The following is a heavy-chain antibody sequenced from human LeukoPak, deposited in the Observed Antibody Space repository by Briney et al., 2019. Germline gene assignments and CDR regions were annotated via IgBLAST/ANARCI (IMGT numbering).Heavy chain of an antibody. D-gene: IGHD1-26*01. V-gene: IGHV3-9*01. CDR3: AKHMRATNTYSFFGLDV. CDR1: GFTFKYYG. Sequence: GGSLRLSCASTGFTFKYYGMHWVRQPLGKGLEWVSSINWNGGGTDYADYVNGRFTISRDNATNSLYLQLRSLRPEATALYYCAKHMRATNTYSFFGLDVWGQGTTVTVSS. CDR2: INWNGGGT. J-gene: IGHJ6*02.